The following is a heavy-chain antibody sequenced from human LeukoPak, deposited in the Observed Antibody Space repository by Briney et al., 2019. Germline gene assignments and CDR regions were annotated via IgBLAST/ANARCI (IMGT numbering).Heavy chain of an antibody. V-gene: IGHV3-7*01. CDR3: ARDSGSFWSGYYDY. CDR2: IKQDGSEK. D-gene: IGHD3-3*01. CDR1: GFTFSSYW. Sequence: GGSLRLSCAASGFTFSSYWMSWVRQAPGKGLEWVANIKQDGSEKYYVDSVKGRFTISRDNAKNSLYLQMNSLRAEDTAVYYCARDSGSFWSGYYDYWGQGTLVTVSS. J-gene: IGHJ4*02.